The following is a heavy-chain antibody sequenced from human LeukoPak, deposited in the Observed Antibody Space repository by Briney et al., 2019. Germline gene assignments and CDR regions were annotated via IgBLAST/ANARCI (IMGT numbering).Heavy chain of an antibody. Sequence: GGSLRLSCAASGFTFDDYTMHWVRQAPGKGLEWVSLISWDGGSTYYADSVRGRFTISRDNAKNSLYLQMNSLRAEDMALYYCAKDIDGGDGYNYSGMDVWGKGTTVTVSS. CDR3: AKDIDGGDGYNYSGMDV. D-gene: IGHD5-24*01. CDR1: GFTFDDYT. CDR2: ISWDGGST. V-gene: IGHV3-43*01. J-gene: IGHJ6*03.